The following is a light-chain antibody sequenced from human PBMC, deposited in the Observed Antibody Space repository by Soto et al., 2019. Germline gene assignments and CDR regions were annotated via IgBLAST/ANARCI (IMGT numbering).Light chain of an antibody. J-gene: IGKJ1*01. Sequence: EIVMTQSPATLSVSPGERATLSCRASQSVSIYLAWYQQKPGQAPRLLIYDTSTRATGVPARFSGGESETEFTLSISSVQSEDFAVYYCQHYTNWPPWTFGQGTKVVIK. CDR2: DTS. CDR3: QHYTNWPPWT. V-gene: IGKV3-15*01. CDR1: QSVSIY.